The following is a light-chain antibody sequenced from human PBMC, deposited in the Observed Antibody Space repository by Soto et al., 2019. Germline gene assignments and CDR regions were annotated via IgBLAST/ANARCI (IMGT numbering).Light chain of an antibody. Sequence: QPVLTQPPSASGTPGQRVTISCSGSSSNIGSSSVNWYQQLPGTAPKLLIYNNNQWPSGVPDRFSGSKSGTSASLAISGLQSEDEADYYCAAWDVSLNGLYVFGTGTKLTVL. CDR3: AAWDVSLNGLYV. CDR1: SSNIGSSS. CDR2: NNN. V-gene: IGLV1-44*01. J-gene: IGLJ1*01.